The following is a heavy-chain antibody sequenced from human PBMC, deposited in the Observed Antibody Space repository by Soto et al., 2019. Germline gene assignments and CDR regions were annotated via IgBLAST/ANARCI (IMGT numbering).Heavy chain of an antibody. D-gene: IGHD1-26*01. Sequence: GGSLRLSCAASGFTFSSSEMYWVRQAPGKGLEWVSYIHLSGQPIFYADSVKGRFTISRDNAKNSLYLQMSSLRAEDSAVYYCARRASRWGRGTMVTVSS. V-gene: IGHV3-48*03. CDR2: IHLSGQPI. CDR3: ARRASR. J-gene: IGHJ3*01. CDR1: GFTFSSSE.